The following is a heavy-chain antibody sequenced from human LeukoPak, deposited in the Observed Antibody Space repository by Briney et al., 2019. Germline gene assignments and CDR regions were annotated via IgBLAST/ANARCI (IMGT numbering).Heavy chain of an antibody. Sequence: SETLSLTCGVSGGSISTTNWWTWVRQPPGEGLEWIGEVHLSGRTHYNPSLESRVTMSVGMSENHISLRLTSVTAADTAVYYCAREGGPYRPLDYSGQGTLVTVSS. CDR3: AREGGPYRPLDY. CDR2: VHLSGRT. J-gene: IGHJ4*02. V-gene: IGHV4-4*02. CDR1: GGSISTTNW.